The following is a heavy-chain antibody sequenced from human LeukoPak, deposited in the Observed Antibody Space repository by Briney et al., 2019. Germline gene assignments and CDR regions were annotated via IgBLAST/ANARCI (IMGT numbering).Heavy chain of an antibody. CDR2: IYYSGST. CDR3: ARRGRYYYGMDV. Sequence: SETLSLTCTVSGGSISSGDYYRSWIRQPPGKGLEWIGYIYYSGSTYYNPSLKSRVTISVDTSKNQFSLKLSSVTAVDTAVYYCARRGRYYYGMDVWGQGTTVTVSS. V-gene: IGHV4-30-4*01. CDR1: GGSISSGDYY. J-gene: IGHJ6*02.